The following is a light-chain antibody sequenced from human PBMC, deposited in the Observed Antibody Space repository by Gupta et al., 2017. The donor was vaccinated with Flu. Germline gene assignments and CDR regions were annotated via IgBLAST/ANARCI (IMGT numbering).Light chain of an antibody. V-gene: IGLV1-51*01. CDR3: GTWDSSLSAWV. Sequence: QSVLTQPPSVSAAPGREVTISCSGSSSTIGNGDVSWYQHLPGTAPKPLIYDNSKRPAGMPDRVSGSKSGTSATLDITGLQTGDEADYYCGTWDSSLSAWVCGGGTRLTVL. CDR1: SSTIGNGD. J-gene: IGLJ3*02. CDR2: DNS.